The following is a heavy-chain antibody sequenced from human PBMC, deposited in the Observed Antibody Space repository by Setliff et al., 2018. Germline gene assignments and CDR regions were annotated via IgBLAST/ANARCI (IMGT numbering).Heavy chain of an antibody. CDR2: ISVYNGDT. Sequence: ASVKVSCKASGYTFRNYAFAWVRQAPGQGLEWVGWISVYNGDTNYAQKFQGRVTLTTDTSTSTAYMELRSLTSDDSAFYYCARAPSVELVTIRTNSWCTYWGQGTLGTVS. V-gene: IGHV1-18*01. CDR1: GYTFRNYA. J-gene: IGHJ4*02. D-gene: IGHD2-8*02. CDR3: ARAPSVELVTIRTNSWCTY.